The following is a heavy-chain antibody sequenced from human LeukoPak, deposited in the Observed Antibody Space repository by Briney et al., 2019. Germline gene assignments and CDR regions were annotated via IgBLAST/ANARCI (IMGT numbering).Heavy chain of an antibody. CDR2: IYYSGST. J-gene: IGHJ4*02. CDR1: GCSISSSSYY. Sequence: SETLSLTCTASGCSISSSSYYWGWIRQPPGKGLEWIGSIYYSGSTYYNPSLKSRVTISVDTSKNQFSLKLSSVTAADTAVYYCARLSGYYDSSGYYYAPQTFDYWGQGTLVTVSS. V-gene: IGHV4-39*01. D-gene: IGHD3-22*01. CDR3: ARLSGYYDSSGYYYAPQTFDY.